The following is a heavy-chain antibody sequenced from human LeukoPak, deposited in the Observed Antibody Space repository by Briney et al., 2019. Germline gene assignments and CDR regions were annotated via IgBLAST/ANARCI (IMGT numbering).Heavy chain of an antibody. J-gene: IGHJ4*02. D-gene: IGHD3-16*02. V-gene: IGHV1-46*01. CDR2: INPSGGST. Sequence: GASVKVSCKASGYTFTSYYMHWVRQAPGQGLEWMGIINPSGGSTSYAQKFQGRVTMTRDTSTSTVYMELSSLRSEDTAVYYCARGAFGGVILQYYFDYWGQGTLVTVSS. CDR3: ARGAFGGVILQYYFDY. CDR1: GYTFTSYY.